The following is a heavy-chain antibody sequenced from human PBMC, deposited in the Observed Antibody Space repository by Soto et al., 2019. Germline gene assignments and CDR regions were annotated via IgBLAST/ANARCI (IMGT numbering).Heavy chain of an antibody. V-gene: IGHV2-5*01. CDR3: AHRLRWLANFDY. CDR2: IYWNDEK. D-gene: IGHD6-19*01. J-gene: IGHJ4*02. CDR1: LFSLTTSGVG. Sequence: XGPTLLNSTQTLSLTCTFSLFSLTTSGVGVGWIRQPPGKALEWLALIYWNDEKRYSPSLKNRLTITKDTSRNQVVLTMTNMDPVDTATYYCAHRLRWLANFDYWGQGTLVTVSS.